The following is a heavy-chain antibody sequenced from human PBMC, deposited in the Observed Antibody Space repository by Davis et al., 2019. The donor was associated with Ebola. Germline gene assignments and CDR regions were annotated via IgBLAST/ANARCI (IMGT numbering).Heavy chain of an antibody. Sequence: SETLSLTCTVSGGSISSSSYYWGWIRQPPGKGLEWIGSIYYSGSTYYNPSLKSRVTISVDTSKNQFSLKLSSVTAADTAVYYCARSLMSGYYNYWYFDLWGRGTLVTVPS. CDR3: ARSLMSGYYNYWYFDL. CDR2: IYYSGST. D-gene: IGHD3-9*01. J-gene: IGHJ2*01. CDR1: GGSISSSSYY. V-gene: IGHV4-39*07.